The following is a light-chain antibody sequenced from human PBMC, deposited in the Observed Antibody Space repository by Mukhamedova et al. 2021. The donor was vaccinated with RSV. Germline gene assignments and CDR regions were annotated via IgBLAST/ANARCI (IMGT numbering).Light chain of an antibody. V-gene: IGLV3-1*01. J-gene: IGLJ1*01. CDR2: QDS. Sequence: LGDKYACWYQQKPGQSPVLVIYQDSKRPSGIPERFSGSNSGNTATLTISGTQAMDEADYYCQAWDSSTASYVFGTGTKGTVL. CDR3: QAWDSSTASYV. CDR1: LGDKY.